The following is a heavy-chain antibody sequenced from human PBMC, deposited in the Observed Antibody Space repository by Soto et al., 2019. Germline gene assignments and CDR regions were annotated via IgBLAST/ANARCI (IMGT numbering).Heavy chain of an antibody. J-gene: IGHJ4*02. D-gene: IGHD5-18*01. CDR2: ISYDGSNK. CDR3: AKDSGLGSWIQYFDY. Sequence: QVQLVESGGGVVQPGRSLRLSCAASGFTFSSYGMHWVRQAPGKGLEWVALISYDGSNKYYADSVKGRFTISRDNSKTTLYLQMNSLSAEDTAVYYCAKDSGLGSWIQYFDYLGQGTLVTVSS. V-gene: IGHV3-30*18. CDR1: GFTFSSYG.